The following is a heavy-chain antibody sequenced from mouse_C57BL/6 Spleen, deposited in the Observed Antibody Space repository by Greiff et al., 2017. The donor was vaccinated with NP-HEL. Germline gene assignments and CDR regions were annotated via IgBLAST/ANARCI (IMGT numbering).Heavy chain of an antibody. CDR3: ARKDGYQAWFAY. J-gene: IGHJ3*01. CDR1: GYTFTSYW. CDR2: IYPGSGST. D-gene: IGHD2-3*01. V-gene: IGHV1-55*01. Sequence: QVQLQQPGAELVKPGASVKMSCKASGYTFTSYWITWVKQRPGQGLEWIGDIYPGSGSTNYNEKFKSKAKLTVATSSSTAYMHLSSLTSEDSAVYYCARKDGYQAWFAYWGQGTLVTVSA.